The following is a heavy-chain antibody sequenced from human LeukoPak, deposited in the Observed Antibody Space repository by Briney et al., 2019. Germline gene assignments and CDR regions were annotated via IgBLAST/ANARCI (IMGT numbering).Heavy chain of an antibody. CDR3: ARTFKRSPTLAAQGY. CDR1: GGSISSGEYY. Sequence: SQTLSLTCTVSGGSISSGEYYWSWIRQPPGKGLEWIGYIYYSGSTYYNPSLKSRVTISVDTSKNQFSLKLSSVTAADTAVYYCARTFKRSPTLAAQGYWGQGTLVTVSS. V-gene: IGHV4-30-4*01. D-gene: IGHD2-15*01. J-gene: IGHJ4*02. CDR2: IYYSGST.